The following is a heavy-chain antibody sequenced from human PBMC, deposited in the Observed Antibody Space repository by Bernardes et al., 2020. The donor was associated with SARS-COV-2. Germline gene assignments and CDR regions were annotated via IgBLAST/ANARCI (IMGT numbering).Heavy chain of an antibody. CDR3: ARGGGSVYGSGIYYFDY. Sequence: SETLSLTCIVSGGSVSSGSYYWSWIRQPPGKGLEWIAYLYHSGSTNYNPSLKSRVTISVDTSKNQFSLTLSSVTAADTAVYYCARGGGSVYGSGIYYFDYWGQGTLGTVSS. CDR2: LYHSGST. CDR1: GGSVSSGSYY. J-gene: IGHJ4*02. D-gene: IGHD3-10*01. V-gene: IGHV4-61*01.